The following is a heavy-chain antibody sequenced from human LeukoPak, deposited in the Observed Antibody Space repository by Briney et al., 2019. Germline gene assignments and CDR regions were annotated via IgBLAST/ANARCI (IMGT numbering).Heavy chain of an antibody. CDR3: AKGGTRWYYYDSSGTPDAFDI. V-gene: IGHV3-33*06. CDR1: GFTFSSYG. J-gene: IGHJ3*02. CDR2: IWYDGSNK. Sequence: GGSLRLSCAASGFTFSSYGMHWVRQAPGKGLKWVAVIWYDGSNKYYADSVKGRFTISRDNSKNTLYLQMNSLRAEDTAVYYCAKGGTRWYYYDSSGTPDAFDIWGQGTMVTVSS. D-gene: IGHD3-22*01.